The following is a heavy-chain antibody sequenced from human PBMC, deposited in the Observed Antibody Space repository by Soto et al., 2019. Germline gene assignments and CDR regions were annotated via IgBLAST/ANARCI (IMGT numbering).Heavy chain of an antibody. CDR1: GYTFTSYD. Sequence: ASVKVSCKASGYTFTSYDINWVRQATGQGLEWMGWMNPSSGNTGYAQKFQGRVTMTRNTSISTAYMELSSLRSEDTAVYYCARGPKKQQLVHVYWGQGTLVTVSS. CDR2: MNPSSGNT. J-gene: IGHJ4*02. CDR3: ARGPKKQQLVHVY. V-gene: IGHV1-8*01. D-gene: IGHD6-13*01.